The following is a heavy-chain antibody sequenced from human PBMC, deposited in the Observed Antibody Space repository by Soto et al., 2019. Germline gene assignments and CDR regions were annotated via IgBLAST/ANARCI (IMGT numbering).Heavy chain of an antibody. CDR1: GGTFSSYA. V-gene: IGHV1-69*13. D-gene: IGHD6-6*01. CDR2: IIPIFGTA. Sequence: GASVKVSCKASGGTFSSYAISWVRQAPGQGLEWMGGIIPIFGTANYAQKFQGRVTITADESTSTAYMELSSLRSEDTAVYYCARGGRSSSSGGRYYYGMDVWGQGTTVTVSS. CDR3: ARGGRSSSSGGRYYYGMDV. J-gene: IGHJ6*02.